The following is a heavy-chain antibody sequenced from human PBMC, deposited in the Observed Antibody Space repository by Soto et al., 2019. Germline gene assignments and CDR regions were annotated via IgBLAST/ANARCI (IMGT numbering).Heavy chain of an antibody. V-gene: IGHV4-31*03. Sequence: SETLSLTCTVSGGSISRGGSYWSWIRQHPGKGLEWIGYIYYSGSTYYNPSLKSRVTISVDTSKNQFSLKLSSVTAADTAVYYCARVFGFGGMDVWGQGTTVTVSS. J-gene: IGHJ6*02. CDR3: ARVFGFGGMDV. CDR2: IYYSGST. D-gene: IGHD3-10*01. CDR1: GGSISRGGSY.